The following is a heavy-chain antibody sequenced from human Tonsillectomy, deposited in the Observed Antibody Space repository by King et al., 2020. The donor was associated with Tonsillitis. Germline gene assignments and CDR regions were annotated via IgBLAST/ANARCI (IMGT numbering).Heavy chain of an antibody. Sequence: HVQLVESGAEVKKPGASVKVSCKVSGYTLTELSMHWVRQAPGKGLEWMGGFDPEDGETIYAQKFQGRVTMTEDTSTDTAYMELSSLRFEDTAVYYCATVRITMVRGVIIYFDYWGQGTLVTVSS. CDR3: ATVRITMVRGVIIYFDY. CDR2: FDPEDGET. J-gene: IGHJ4*02. V-gene: IGHV1-24*01. CDR1: GYTLTELS. D-gene: IGHD3-10*01.